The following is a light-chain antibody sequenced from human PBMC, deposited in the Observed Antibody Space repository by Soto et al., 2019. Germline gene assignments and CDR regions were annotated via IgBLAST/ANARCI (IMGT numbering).Light chain of an antibody. V-gene: IGKV3D-20*02. CDR1: QSVSSSY. J-gene: IGKJ1*01. Sequence: EIVLTQSPGTLSLSPGERATLSCRASQSVSSSYLAWYQQKPGQAPRLLIWGASNRATGIPDRFCGSGSGTDFTLTISRLEPEDFAVYYCQQRSNWPRTFGQGTKVDIK. CDR3: QQRSNWPRT. CDR2: GAS.